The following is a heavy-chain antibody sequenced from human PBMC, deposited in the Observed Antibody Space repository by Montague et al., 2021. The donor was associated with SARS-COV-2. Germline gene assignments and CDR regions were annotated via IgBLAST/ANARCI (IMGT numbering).Heavy chain of an antibody. D-gene: IGHD5-12*01. V-gene: IGHV4-31*03. CDR1: GGSISSGGYC. J-gene: IGHJ5*02. CDR2: IYNSGTT. CDR3: ARKVLYSGYDYSWFDP. Sequence: TLSLTCTVSGGSISSGGYCWNWIRQYPGKGLEWIGYIYNSGTTSYSPSLRSRATISIDTSKNLFSLKLTSVTAADTAVYYCARKVLYSGYDYSWFDPWGQGTPVTVSS.